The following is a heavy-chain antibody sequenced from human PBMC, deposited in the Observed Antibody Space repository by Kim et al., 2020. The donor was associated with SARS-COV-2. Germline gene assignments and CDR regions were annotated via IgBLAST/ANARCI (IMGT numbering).Heavy chain of an antibody. CDR2: LYNSGST. CDR1: GGSISTYY. D-gene: IGHD3-16*01. V-gene: IGHV4-59*01. J-gene: IGHJ5*02. Sequence: SETLSLTCTVSGGSISTYYCSWIRHPPGKGRVWIGYLYNSGSTNYKPSLKSRVTISGDTSKNQFSLNLSSVTAADTPVYYSARDARHGGWFDPWGQGTLVTVSS. CDR3: ARDARHGGWFDP.